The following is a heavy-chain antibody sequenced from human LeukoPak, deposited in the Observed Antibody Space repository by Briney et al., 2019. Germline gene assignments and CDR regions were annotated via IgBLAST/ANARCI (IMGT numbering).Heavy chain of an antibody. CDR2: IYYSGST. J-gene: IGHJ4*02. Sequence: SETLSLTCTVSGGSISSGGYYWSWIRQPPGKGLEWIGSIYYSGSTYYNPSLKSRVTISVDTSKNQFSLKLSSVTAADTAVYYCARLNRGVSDYWGQGTLVTVSS. CDR3: ARLNRGVSDY. CDR1: GGSISSGGYY. D-gene: IGHD3-16*01. V-gene: IGHV4-39*01.